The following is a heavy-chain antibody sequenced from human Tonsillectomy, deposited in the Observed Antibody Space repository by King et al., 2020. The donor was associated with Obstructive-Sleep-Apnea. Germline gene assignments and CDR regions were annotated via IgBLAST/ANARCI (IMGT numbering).Heavy chain of an antibody. CDR3: ARDRVYCSGGTCYLGGLYGMDV. D-gene: IGHD2-15*01. J-gene: IGHJ6*02. CDR2: TSYDGSKK. Sequence: VQLVESGGGVVQPGRSLRLSCAASGFTFISYAMHWVRQAPGKGLEWAAVTSYDGSKKYYADSVKGRFTISRDNSKNTLSLQINSLRAEETAGYYCARDRVYCSGGTCYLGGLYGMDVWGQGTTVTVSS. V-gene: IGHV3-30*03. CDR1: GFTFISYA.